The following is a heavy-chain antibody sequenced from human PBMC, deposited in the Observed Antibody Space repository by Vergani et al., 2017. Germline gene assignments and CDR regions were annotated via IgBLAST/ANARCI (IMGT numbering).Heavy chain of an antibody. Sequence: EVQLVESGGGLVQPGRSLRLSCTASGFTFGDYAMSWVRQAPGKGLEWLGFIRSKAYGGTTEYAASVKGRFTISRDDSKSIAYLQMNSLRAEDTAVYYCARGYCTNSICRGKVDSWGQGTLVTVSS. D-gene: IGHD2-8*01. CDR3: ARGYCTNSICRGKVDS. CDR2: IRSKAYGGTT. V-gene: IGHV3-49*04. CDR1: GFTFGDYA. J-gene: IGHJ4*02.